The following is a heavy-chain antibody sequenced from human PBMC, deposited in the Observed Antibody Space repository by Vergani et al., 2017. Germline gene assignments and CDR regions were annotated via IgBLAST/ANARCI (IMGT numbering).Heavy chain of an antibody. J-gene: IGHJ4*02. V-gene: IGHV3-30*18. CDR2: ISYDGTQK. CDR3: VKDAGSYENFFDS. Sequence: QVHLVESGGGVVQPGRSLRLSCVVSGFTSSYYGMHWVRQAPGKGLEWVAVISYDGTQKYYADSVKGRFTISRDNSKSTLYLQMNSLRPEDTATYYCVKDAGSYENFFDSWGQGTRVTVSS. CDR1: GFTSSYYG. D-gene: IGHD1-26*01.